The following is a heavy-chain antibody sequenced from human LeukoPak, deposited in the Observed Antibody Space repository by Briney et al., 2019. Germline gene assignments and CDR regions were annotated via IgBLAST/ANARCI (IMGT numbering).Heavy chain of an antibody. D-gene: IGHD3-22*01. CDR2: ISSSSSYI. V-gene: IGHV3-21*01. Sequence: GGSLRLSCAASGFTFSSYSMNWVRQAPGKRLEWVSSISSSSSYIYYADSVKGRFTISRDNAKNSLYLQMNSLRAEDTAVYYCARDRNYDSSGYWSYWGQGTLVTVSS. CDR1: GFTFSSYS. J-gene: IGHJ4*02. CDR3: ARDRNYDSSGYWSY.